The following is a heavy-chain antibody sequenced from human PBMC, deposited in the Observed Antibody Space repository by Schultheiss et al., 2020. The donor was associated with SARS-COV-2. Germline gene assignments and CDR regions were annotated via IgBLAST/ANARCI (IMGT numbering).Heavy chain of an antibody. V-gene: IGHV1-8*01. Sequence: ASVKVSCKASGYTFTSYDINWVRQATGQGLEWMGWMNPNSGNTGYAQKFQGRVTMTTDTSTSTAYMELRSLRSEDTAVYYCAREGDWSRTPYYFDYWGQGTLVTVSS. CDR2: MNPNSGNT. J-gene: IGHJ4*02. CDR1: GYTFTSYD. CDR3: AREGDWSRTPYYFDY. D-gene: IGHD3-16*01.